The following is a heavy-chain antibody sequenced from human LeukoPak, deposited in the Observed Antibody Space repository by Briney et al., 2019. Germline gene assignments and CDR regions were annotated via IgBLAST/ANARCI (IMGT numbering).Heavy chain of an antibody. J-gene: IGHJ6*02. Sequence: SETLSLTCAVYGGSFSGYYWSWIRQPPGKGLEWIGEINHSGSTNYNSSLKSRVTISVDTSKNQFSLKVSSVTAADTAVYYCARGLFHSSGLPYAMDVWGQGTTVTVSS. CDR1: GGSFSGYY. V-gene: IGHV4-34*01. CDR3: ARGLFHSSGLPYAMDV. CDR2: INHSGST. D-gene: IGHD3-22*01.